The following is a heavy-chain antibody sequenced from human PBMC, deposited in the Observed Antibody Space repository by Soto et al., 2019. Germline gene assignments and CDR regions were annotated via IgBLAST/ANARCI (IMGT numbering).Heavy chain of an antibody. Sequence: QVQLQEAGPGLVKPSETLSLSCTVSGGSVSSGSYYWSWIRQPPGKGLEWIGYIYYSGSTNYNPSPTSRVTIPVTTSKSQFSLRLNSVTAADTAVYYWARANILTGYYIGMDVWRQGNTLTVSS. CDR1: GGSVSSGSYY. D-gene: IGHD3-9*01. CDR2: IYYSGST. J-gene: IGHJ6*02. CDR3: ARANILTGYYIGMDV. V-gene: IGHV4-61*01.